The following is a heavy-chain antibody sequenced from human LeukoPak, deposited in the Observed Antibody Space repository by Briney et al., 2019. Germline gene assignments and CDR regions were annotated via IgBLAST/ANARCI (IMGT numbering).Heavy chain of an antibody. CDR2: MNPNSGDT. J-gene: IGHJ3*02. Sequence: GASLRVSSTASVYTFTSYEINWGRQAPGQGREWMGWMNPNSGDTGYAQKFQGRVTMTRNTSISTAYMELSSLRSEDTAVYYCASSVPDCSGGSCYPHDAFDIWGQGTMVTVSS. CDR1: VYTFTSYE. CDR3: ASSVPDCSGGSCYPHDAFDI. D-gene: IGHD2-15*01. V-gene: IGHV1-8*01.